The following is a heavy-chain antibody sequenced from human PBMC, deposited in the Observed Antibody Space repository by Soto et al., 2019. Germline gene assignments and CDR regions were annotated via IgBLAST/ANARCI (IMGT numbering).Heavy chain of an antibody. Sequence: GGSLRLSCAASGFTFSSNYMSLVRQAPGKGLEWVSVIYSGGSTYYADSVKGRFTISRHNSKNTLYLQMNSLRAEDTAVYYCARGSGHYMDVWGTGTTVTVSS. J-gene: IGHJ6*03. V-gene: IGHV3-53*04. CDR3: ARGSGHYMDV. CDR1: GFTFSSNY. D-gene: IGHD1-26*01. CDR2: IYSGGST.